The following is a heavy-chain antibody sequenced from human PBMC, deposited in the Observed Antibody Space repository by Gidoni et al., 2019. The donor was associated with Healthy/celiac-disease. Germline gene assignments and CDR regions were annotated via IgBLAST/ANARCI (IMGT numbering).Heavy chain of an antibody. Sequence: QVQLQESGPGLVKPSETLSLTCTVSGGSISSYYWSWIRQPPGKGLEWIGYIYYSGSTNYNPSLKSRVTISVDTSKNQFSLKLSSVTAADTAVYYCARRPSSSWSGESRRYWYFDLWGRGTLVTVSS. J-gene: IGHJ2*01. D-gene: IGHD6-13*01. CDR3: ARRPSSSWSGESRRYWYFDL. CDR2: IYYSGST. V-gene: IGHV4-59*01. CDR1: GGSISSYY.